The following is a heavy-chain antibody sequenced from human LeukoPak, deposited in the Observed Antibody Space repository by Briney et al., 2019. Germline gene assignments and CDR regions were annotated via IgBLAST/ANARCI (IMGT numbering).Heavy chain of an antibody. CDR2: TNQEGSEK. V-gene: IGHV3-7*01. J-gene: IGHJ5*02. Sequence: KSGGSLRLSCAASGFSASSYWMSWVRQAPGKGLEWVANTNQEGSEKYYVDSVKGRFTISKDNAKNSLYLQMNSLRAEDTAVCYCARDRWESIAAAGTDWFDPWGQGTLVTVSS. D-gene: IGHD6-13*01. CDR3: ARDRWESIAAAGTDWFDP. CDR1: GFSASSYW.